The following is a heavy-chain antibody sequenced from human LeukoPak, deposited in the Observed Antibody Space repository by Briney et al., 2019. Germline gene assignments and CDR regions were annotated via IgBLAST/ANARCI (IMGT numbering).Heavy chain of an antibody. J-gene: IGHJ4*02. D-gene: IGHD1-26*01. CDR1: GFTFSSYG. V-gene: IGHV3-33*01. CDR3: ARDWSVLCSGSPERSDY. Sequence: RGSLRLSCAASGFTFSSYGMHWVRQAPGKGLEWVAVIWYDGSNKYYADSVKGRFTISRDNSKNTLYLQMNSLRAEDTAVYYCARDWSVLCSGSPERSDYWGQGTLVTVSS. CDR2: IWYDGSNK.